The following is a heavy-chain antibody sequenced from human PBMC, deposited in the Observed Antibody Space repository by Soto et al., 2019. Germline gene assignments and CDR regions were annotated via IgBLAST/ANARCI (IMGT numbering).Heavy chain of an antibody. Sequence: SETLSLTCAVSGGSISSGGYSWSWIRQPPGKGLEWIGYIYHSGSTYYKPSLKNRVTISVDRSKNQISLKLSSVTAADTAVYYCAREAENSGSYHFDYWGQGTLVTVSS. J-gene: IGHJ4*02. CDR3: AREAENSGSYHFDY. D-gene: IGHD1-26*01. V-gene: IGHV4-30-2*01. CDR2: IYHSGST. CDR1: GGSISSGGYS.